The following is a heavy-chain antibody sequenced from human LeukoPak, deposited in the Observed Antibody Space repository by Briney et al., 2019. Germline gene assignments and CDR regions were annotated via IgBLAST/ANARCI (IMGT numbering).Heavy chain of an antibody. CDR2: INHSGST. V-gene: IGHV4-34*01. Sequence: ASETLSLTCAVYGGSFSGYYWSWIRQPPGKGLEWIGEINHSGSTNYNPSLKSRVTISVDTSKNQFSLKLSSVTAADTAVYYCARGRENIVVVPAAPAAAGPRVFDYWGQGTLVTVSS. CDR3: ARGRENIVVVPAAPAAAGPRVFDY. D-gene: IGHD2-2*01. J-gene: IGHJ4*02. CDR1: GGSFSGYY.